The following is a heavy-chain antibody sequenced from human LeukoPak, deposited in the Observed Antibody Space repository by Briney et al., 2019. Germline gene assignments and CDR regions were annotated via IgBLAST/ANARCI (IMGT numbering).Heavy chain of an antibody. CDR2: IRYDGSNK. CDR1: GFTFSSYG. Sequence: GGSLRLSCAASGFTFSSYGMHWVRQAPGKGLEWVAFIRYDGSNKYYADSVKGRFTISRDNSKNTLYLQMNSLRAEDTAVYYCAKVYSSGWYNKGYYFDYWGQGTLVTVSS. D-gene: IGHD6-19*01. V-gene: IGHV3-30*02. J-gene: IGHJ4*02. CDR3: AKVYSSGWYNKGYYFDY.